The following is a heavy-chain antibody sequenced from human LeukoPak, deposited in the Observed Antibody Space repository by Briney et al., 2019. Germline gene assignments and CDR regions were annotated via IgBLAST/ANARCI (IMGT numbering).Heavy chain of an antibody. CDR1: WFTCSTYW. J-gene: IGHJ6*02. CDR3: ARDPYSMTWSYGMDV. V-gene: IGHV3-7*05. CDR2: IKEDGSEE. D-gene: IGHD6-13*01. Sequence: GGSLRLSCAASWFTCSTYWMSRVRQAPGRGLEWVANIKEDGSEEVYVDSVRGRFTISRDNAKNSLFLQIHTLRAEDAGVYYCARDPYSMTWSYGMDVWGQGTTVTVSS.